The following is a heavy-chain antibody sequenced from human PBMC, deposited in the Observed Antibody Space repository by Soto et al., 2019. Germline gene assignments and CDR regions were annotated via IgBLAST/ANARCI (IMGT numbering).Heavy chain of an antibody. D-gene: IGHD6-13*01. CDR1: GFTFSSYA. V-gene: IGHV3-30-3*01. Sequence: GGSLSLSCAASGFTFSSYAMHWVRQAPGKGLEWVAVISYDGSNKYYADSVKGRFTISRDNSKNTLYLQMNSLRAEDTAVYYCARDWGGIAAAGTDRGYYYGMDVWGQGTTVTVSS. CDR3: ARDWGGIAAAGTDRGYYYGMDV. J-gene: IGHJ6*02. CDR2: ISYDGSNK.